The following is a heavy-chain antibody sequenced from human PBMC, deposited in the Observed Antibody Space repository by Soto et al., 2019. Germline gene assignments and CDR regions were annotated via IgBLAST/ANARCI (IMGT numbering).Heavy chain of an antibody. Sequence: GGSQRLSCAASGVHFSTYSMSWVRQGPGKGLEWVSSISVSGSPYYADPVKGRFTVSRDNSKDTLYLQMNSLTAEDTAVYFCAKNYFFDSWGPGTLVTVSS. CDR1: GVHFSTYS. CDR3: AKNYFFDS. V-gene: IGHV3-23*01. CDR2: ISVSGSP. J-gene: IGHJ4*02.